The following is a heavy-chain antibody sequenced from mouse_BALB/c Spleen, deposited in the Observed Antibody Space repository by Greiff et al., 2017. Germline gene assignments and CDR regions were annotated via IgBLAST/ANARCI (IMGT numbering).Heavy chain of an antibody. V-gene: IGHV1-55*01. CDR1: GYTFTSYW. CDR2: IYPGGGIT. CDR3: SRSDGNYYLDY. J-gene: IGHJ2*01. Sequence: QVQLKQPGAELVKPGASVKMSCKASGYTFTSYWINWVKQRPGQGLEWIGDIYPGGGITNYNEKFKSKATLTLDTSSSTAYMQLSSLTSEDSAVYYCSRSDGNYYLDYWGQGTTLTVSS. D-gene: IGHD2-1*01.